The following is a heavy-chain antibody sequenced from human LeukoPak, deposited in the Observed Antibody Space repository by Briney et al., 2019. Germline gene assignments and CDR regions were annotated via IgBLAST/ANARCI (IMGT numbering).Heavy chain of an antibody. CDR3: ARDLGGSQTS. CDR2: IKQDGSEK. J-gene: IGHJ4*02. CDR1: GFTFSSYE. V-gene: IGHV3-7*01. Sequence: GGSLRLSCAASGFTFSSYEMNWVRQAPGKGLEWVANIKQDGSEKYCVDSVKGRFTISRDNAKNSLYLQMNSLRAEDTAIYYCARDLGGSQTSWGQGTLVTVSS. D-gene: IGHD1-26*01.